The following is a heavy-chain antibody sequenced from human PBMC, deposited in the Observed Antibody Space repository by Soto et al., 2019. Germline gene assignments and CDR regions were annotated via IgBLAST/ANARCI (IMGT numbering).Heavy chain of an antibody. Sequence: ASVKVSCKASGYTFTYYEITCVRQAPGQGLEWMGWISAYSGNTNYAQKLQGRLTMTTDTSPNTAYMELRSLRSDDTAVYYCARVVKAGDYGDYGRYYFDYWGHGTLVTVSS. CDR2: ISAYSGNT. V-gene: IGHV1-18*04. D-gene: IGHD4-17*01. CDR3: ARVVKAGDYGDYGRYYFDY. J-gene: IGHJ4*01. CDR1: GYTFTYYE.